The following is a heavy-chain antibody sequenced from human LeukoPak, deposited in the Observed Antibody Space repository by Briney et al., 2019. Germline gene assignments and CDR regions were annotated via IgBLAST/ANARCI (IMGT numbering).Heavy chain of an antibody. D-gene: IGHD2-15*01. J-gene: IGHJ6*03. CDR3: ARTTEGYCRGRSCYSYYYYMDV. V-gene: IGHV4-59*01. CDR2: IHYSGST. CDR1: GGSISSYY. Sequence: SETLSLTCTVSGGSISSYYWSWIRQPPGKGLEWIGYIHYSGSTSCNPTLKSRVTISVDTSKNQFSLKLSSVTAADTAVYYCARTTEGYCRGRSCYSYYYYMDVWGKGTTVTVSS.